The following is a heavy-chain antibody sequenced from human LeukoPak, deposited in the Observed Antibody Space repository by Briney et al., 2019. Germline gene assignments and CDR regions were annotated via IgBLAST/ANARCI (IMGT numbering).Heavy chain of an antibody. CDR1: GGSISSYY. Sequence: PSETLTLTCTVSGGSISSYYWSWIRQPPGKGLEWIGEINHSGSTNYNPSLKSRVTISVDTSKNQFSLKLSSVTAADTAVYYCARTSSITMVRGLYYYYYMDVWGKGTTVTVSS. V-gene: IGHV4-34*01. D-gene: IGHD3-10*01. CDR2: INHSGST. J-gene: IGHJ6*03. CDR3: ARTSSITMVRGLYYYYYMDV.